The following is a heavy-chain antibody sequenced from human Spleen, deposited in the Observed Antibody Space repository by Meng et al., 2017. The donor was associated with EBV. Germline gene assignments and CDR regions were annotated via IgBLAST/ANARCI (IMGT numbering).Heavy chain of an antibody. CDR2: IHYSGST. Sequence: QVQLQPWGSGLLKPSETLSLPCNVSGGSMRGYYWTWIRQPPGKGLEWVGYIHYSGSTNYNPSLKSRVTISVDTSKNQFSLKLSSVTAADTAVYYCARSSYYWYFDLWGRGTLVTVSS. CDR1: GGSMRGYY. V-gene: IGHV4-59*01. CDR3: ARSSYYWYFDL. J-gene: IGHJ2*01. D-gene: IGHD2-2*01.